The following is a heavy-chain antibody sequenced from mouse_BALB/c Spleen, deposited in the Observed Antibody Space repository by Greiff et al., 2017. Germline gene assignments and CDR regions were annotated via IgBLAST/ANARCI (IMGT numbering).Heavy chain of an antibody. CDR2: IWSGGST. Sequence: VQLVESGPGLVQPSQSLSITCTVSGFSLTSYGVHWVRQSPGKGLEWLGVIWSGGSTDYNAAFISRLSISKDNSKSQVFFKMNSLQANDTAIYYCARNDLLYYYAMDYWGQGTSVTVSS. V-gene: IGHV2-2*02. J-gene: IGHJ4*01. CDR3: ARNDLLYYYAMDY. CDR1: GFSLTSYG.